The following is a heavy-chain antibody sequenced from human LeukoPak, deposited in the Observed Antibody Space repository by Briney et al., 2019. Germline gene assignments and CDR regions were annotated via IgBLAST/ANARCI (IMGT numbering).Heavy chain of an antibody. J-gene: IGHJ4*02. V-gene: IGHV3-74*01. CDR3: ARGGGYRLDY. CDR2: IETDGSAT. CDR1: GFTFRGYG. D-gene: IGHD6-25*01. Sequence: GGSLRLSCAASGFTFRGYGMHWVRQTPGKGLEWVSAIETDGSATTYVDSVEGRFSISRDNAKNILFLQVNSLRVEDTAVYYCARGGGYRLDYWGQGTLVTVSS.